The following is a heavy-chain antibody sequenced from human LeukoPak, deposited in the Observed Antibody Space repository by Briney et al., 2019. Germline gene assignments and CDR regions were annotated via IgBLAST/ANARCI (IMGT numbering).Heavy chain of an antibody. D-gene: IGHD3-3*01. CDR3: ARHGHDFWSGQNWFDP. CDR1: GYTFSSYG. Sequence: GASEKVSCKASGYTFSSYGIGWVRQAPGQGLEWMGWISAYNGNTNYAQKFQGRVTMTTDTSTSTTYMEVRSLRSDDTAVYYCARHGHDFWSGQNWFDPWGQGTLVTVSS. CDR2: ISAYNGNT. V-gene: IGHV1-18*01. J-gene: IGHJ5*02.